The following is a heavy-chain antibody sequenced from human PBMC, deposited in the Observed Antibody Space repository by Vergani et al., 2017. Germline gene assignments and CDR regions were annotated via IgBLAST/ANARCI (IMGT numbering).Heavy chain of an antibody. J-gene: IGHJ1*01. V-gene: IGHV1-46*01. CDR1: GYTFTSYY. Sequence: QVQLVQSGAEVKKPGASVKVSCKASGYTFTSYYMHWVRQAPGQGLEWMGIINPSGGSTNYAQKFQGRVTMTRDTSTSTVYMELSSLRSEDTAVYYWARDGGDFWSGYYPLHWGQGTLVTVSS. CDR3: ARDGGDFWSGYYPLH. CDR2: INPSGGST. D-gene: IGHD3-3*01.